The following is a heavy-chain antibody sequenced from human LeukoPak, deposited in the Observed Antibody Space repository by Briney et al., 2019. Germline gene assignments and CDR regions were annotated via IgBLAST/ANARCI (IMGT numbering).Heavy chain of an antibody. Sequence: GSLRLSCAASGFTVSSNYMSWVRQAPGKGLEWIGSIYHSGSTYYNPSLKSRVTISVDTSKNQFSLKLSSVTAADTAVYYCARVVTYIWGQGTMVTVSS. D-gene: IGHD2-15*01. CDR1: GFTVSSNY. CDR2: IYHSGST. J-gene: IGHJ3*02. V-gene: IGHV4-38-2*01. CDR3: ARVVTYI.